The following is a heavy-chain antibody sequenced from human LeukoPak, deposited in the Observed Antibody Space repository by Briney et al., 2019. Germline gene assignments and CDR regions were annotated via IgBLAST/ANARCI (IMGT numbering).Heavy chain of an antibody. Sequence: GGSLRLSCAASGFTFSSYGMHWVRQAPGKGLEWVAFIRYDGSNKYYADSVKGRFTISRDNSKNTLYLQMNSPRAEDTAVYYCAKGRRYSGYDALDYWGQGTLVTVSS. CDR3: AKGRRYSGYDALDY. V-gene: IGHV3-30*02. J-gene: IGHJ4*02. CDR1: GFTFSSYG. CDR2: IRYDGSNK. D-gene: IGHD5-12*01.